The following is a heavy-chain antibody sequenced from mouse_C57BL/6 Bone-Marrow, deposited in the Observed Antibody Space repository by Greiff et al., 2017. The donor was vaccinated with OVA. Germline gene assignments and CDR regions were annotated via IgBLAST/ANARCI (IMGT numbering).Heavy chain of an antibody. CDR1: GYTFTDYY. D-gene: IGHD2-1*01. CDR3: ARSCNYEGSFDY. CDR2: INPNNGGT. J-gene: IGHJ2*01. Sequence: EVQLQQSGPELVKPGASVKISCKASGYTFTDYYMNWVKQSHGKSLEWIGDINPNNGGTSYNQKFKGKATLTVDKSSSTAYMELRSLTSEDSAVYYCARSCNYEGSFDYWGQGTTLTVSS. V-gene: IGHV1-26*01.